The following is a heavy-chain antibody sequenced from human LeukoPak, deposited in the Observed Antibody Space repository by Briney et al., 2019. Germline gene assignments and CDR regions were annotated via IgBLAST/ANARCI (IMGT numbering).Heavy chain of an antibody. V-gene: IGHV4-39*07. CDR2: IYYSGST. J-gene: IGHJ6*03. CDR1: GGSISSSSYY. D-gene: IGHD6-13*01. Sequence: PSETPSLTCTVSGGSISSSSYYWGWIRQPPGKGLEWIGSIYYSGSTYYNPSLKSRVTISVDTSKNQFSLKLSSVTAADTAVYYCAREVWGQQLSGYYYYMDVWGKGTTVTVSS. CDR3: AREVWGQQLSGYYYYMDV.